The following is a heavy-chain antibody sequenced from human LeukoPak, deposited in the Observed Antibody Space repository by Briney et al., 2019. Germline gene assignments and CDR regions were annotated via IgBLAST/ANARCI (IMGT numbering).Heavy chain of an antibody. V-gene: IGHV3-23*01. CDR3: AKDYYDILTGCFVD. Sequence: PGGSLRLSCAASGFTFYNYAMSWVRQPPGKRLEWVSAVSGSGATTKSADSVKGRFTISRDNSKNTLYLQMNSLRVEDTAIYYCAKDYYDILTGCFVDWGQGTLVTVSS. J-gene: IGHJ4*02. D-gene: IGHD3-9*01. CDR2: VSGSGATT. CDR1: GFTFYNYA.